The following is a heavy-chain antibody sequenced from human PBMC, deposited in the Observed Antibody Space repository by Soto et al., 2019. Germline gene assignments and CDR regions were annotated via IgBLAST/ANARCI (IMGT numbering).Heavy chain of an antibody. Sequence: GGSLNLSCAAPGFTFGSYAMTWARQAPGKGLAWVSAISGIGGSTYYAVSVKCRFTISRDNSKNMLYLQMNSLRAEDTAVYYCAKDQTTITIFEGTRDYFDYWGQGTLVTVSS. J-gene: IGHJ4*02. V-gene: IGHV3-23*01. CDR1: GFTFGSYA. CDR3: AKDQTTITIFEGTRDYFDY. D-gene: IGHD3-3*01. CDR2: ISGIGGST.